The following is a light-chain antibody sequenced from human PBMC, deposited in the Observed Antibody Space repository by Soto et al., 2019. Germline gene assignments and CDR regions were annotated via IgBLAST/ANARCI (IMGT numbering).Light chain of an antibody. CDR1: SSDVGGYNH. J-gene: IGLJ1*01. Sequence: QSVLTQPASVSRSPGQSITISCTGTSSDVGGYNHVSWYQIHPGKAPKLIIYEVTSRPSGVSYRFSGSKSGNSASLTISGLQAEDEADYYCSSYASSSSYVFGGGTKVTVL. CDR2: EVT. CDR3: SSYASSSSYV. V-gene: IGLV2-14*01.